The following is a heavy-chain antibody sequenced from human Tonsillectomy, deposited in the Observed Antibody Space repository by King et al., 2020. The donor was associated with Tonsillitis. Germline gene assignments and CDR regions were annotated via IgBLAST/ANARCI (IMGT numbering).Heavy chain of an antibody. CDR1: GFSLSSSGVG. CDR3: SRVWVYSSSWYHYDH. J-gene: IGHJ4*02. Sequence: TLKESGPTLVKPTQTLTLTCTFSGFSLSSSGVGVGWIRQPPGKALDWLALIYWNDKKRISPSLKSRLTITKDTSKNQVVLTMTNMDPVDTATYYCSRVWVYSSSWYHYDHWGQGTLVTVSS. V-gene: IGHV2-5*01. D-gene: IGHD6-13*01. CDR2: IYWNDKK.